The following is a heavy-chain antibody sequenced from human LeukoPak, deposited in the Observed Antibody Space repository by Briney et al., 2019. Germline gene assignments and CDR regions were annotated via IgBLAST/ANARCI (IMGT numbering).Heavy chain of an antibody. J-gene: IGHJ3*02. CDR1: GFTFSSYA. V-gene: IGHV3-23*01. CDR3: AKDQPRITMIVVVIRSNDAFDI. CDR2: ISGSGGST. D-gene: IGHD3-22*01. Sequence: LPGGSLRLSCAASGFTFSSYAMSWVRQAPGKGLEWVPAISGSGGSTYYADSVKGWFTISRGNSKNTLYLQMNSLRAEDTAVYYCAKDQPRITMIVVVIRSNDAFDIWGQGTMVTVSS.